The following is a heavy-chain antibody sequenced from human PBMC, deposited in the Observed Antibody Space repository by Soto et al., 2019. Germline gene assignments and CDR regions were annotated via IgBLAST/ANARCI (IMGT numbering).Heavy chain of an antibody. J-gene: IGHJ6*02. D-gene: IGHD3-10*01. CDR1: GFTFSSYA. CDR2: ISGSGGST. Sequence: GGSLRLSCASSGFTFSSYAMSWVRQAPGQGLEWVSAISGSGGSTYYADSVKGRFTLSRDNSKNTLYLKMNSLRAEDTAVYYCAKYDGSGSYYNSYYYYGMDVWGQGTTVTVSS. V-gene: IGHV3-23*01. CDR3: AKYDGSGSYYNSYYYYGMDV.